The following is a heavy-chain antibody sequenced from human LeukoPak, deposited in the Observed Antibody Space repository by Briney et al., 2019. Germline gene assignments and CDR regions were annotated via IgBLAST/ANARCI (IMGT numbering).Heavy chain of an antibody. J-gene: IGHJ4*02. CDR2: IYSGGST. D-gene: IGHD6-19*01. CDR3: ARSGQRSGWHVGYLDY. CDR1: GFIDNSWY. Sequence: PGGSLRLSFASSGFIDNSWYVMGLGQAPGKGLEWVSVIYSGGSTYYADSVKGRFTISRDNSQNMLYLHINSLRTEDTAVYCRARSGQRSGWHVGYLDYWGQGTLVTVSS. V-gene: IGHV3-53*01.